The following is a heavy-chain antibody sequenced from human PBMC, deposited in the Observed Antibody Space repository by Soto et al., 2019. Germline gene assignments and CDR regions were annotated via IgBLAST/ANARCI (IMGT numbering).Heavy chain of an antibody. CDR2: INPKSGGT. V-gene: IGHV1-2*02. Sequence: ASVKVSCKASGYTFTDYYIHWVRQAPGQGLEWMGWINPKSGGTSYAQKFQGRVTMARDTSITTAYVDLRGLRPDDTAVYYCATWYYDTSGHDAFDIWGQGTMVTVSS. J-gene: IGHJ3*02. CDR1: GYTFTDYY. CDR3: ATWYYDTSGHDAFDI. D-gene: IGHD3-22*01.